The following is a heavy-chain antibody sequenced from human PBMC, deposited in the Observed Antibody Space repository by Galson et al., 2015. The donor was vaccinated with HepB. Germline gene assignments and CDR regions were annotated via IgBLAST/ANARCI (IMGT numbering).Heavy chain of an antibody. CDR3: ARPPEDSSSWYGSPPDV. CDR1: GFTFSDYY. CDR2: ISSSSSYT. J-gene: IGHJ6*02. Sequence: SLRLSCAASGFTFSDYYMSWIRQAPGEGLEWVSYISSSSSYTNYADSVKGRFTISRDNAKNSLYLQMNSLRAEDTAVYYCARPPEDSSSWYGSPPDVWGQGTTVTVSS. V-gene: IGHV3-11*06. D-gene: IGHD6-13*01.